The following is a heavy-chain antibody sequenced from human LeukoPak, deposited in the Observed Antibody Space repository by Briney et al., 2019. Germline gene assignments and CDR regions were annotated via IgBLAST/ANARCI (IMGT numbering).Heavy chain of an antibody. Sequence: PGGSLRLSCAASGFSFSGSTIHWVRQASGKGLEWVGRMRSKANRFVTTYAASVEGRFTIVRDDSKNTADLQMNNLKIEDTAVYYFTTHQSNSFDVWGQGTVVTVSA. D-gene: IGHD2-8*01. J-gene: IGHJ3*01. CDR2: MRSKANRFVT. CDR3: TTHQSNSFDV. CDR1: GFSFSGST. V-gene: IGHV3-73*01.